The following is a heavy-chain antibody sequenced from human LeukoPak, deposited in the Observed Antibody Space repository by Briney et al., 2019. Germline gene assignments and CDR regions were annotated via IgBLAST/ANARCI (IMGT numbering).Heavy chain of an antibody. Sequence: GGSLRLSCAVTVSFKYMTWVRQAPGEGLEWVSIIYSSTSSTFYSDSVKGRFTISRDNSKNTMFLQMNSLRVEDTAIYYCAYGSGSFYGLDVWGQGTTVTVSS. J-gene: IGHJ6*02. V-gene: IGHV3-53*01. D-gene: IGHD3-10*01. CDR2: IYSSTSST. CDR1: TVSFKY. CDR3: AYGSGSFYGLDV.